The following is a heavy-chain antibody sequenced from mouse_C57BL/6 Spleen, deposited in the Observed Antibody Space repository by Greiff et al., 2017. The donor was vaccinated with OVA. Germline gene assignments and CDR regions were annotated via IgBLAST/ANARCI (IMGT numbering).Heavy chain of an antibody. CDR3: ARKVIRGAPNWVWYFDV. CDR1: GYSFTDYN. CDR2: INPNYGTT. Sequence: VQLQQSGPELVKPGASVKISCKASGYSFTDYNMNWVKQSNGKSLEWIGVINPNYGTTSYNQKFKGQATLTVDQSASTAYLQLNSLTSEDSAVYYCARKVIRGAPNWVWYFDVWGTGTTVTVSS. V-gene: IGHV1-39*01. J-gene: IGHJ1*03. D-gene: IGHD4-1*01.